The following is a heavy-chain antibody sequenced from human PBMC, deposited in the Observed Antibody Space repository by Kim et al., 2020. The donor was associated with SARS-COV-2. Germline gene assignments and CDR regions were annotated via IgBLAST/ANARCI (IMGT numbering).Heavy chain of an antibody. CDR1: GGTFSSYA. CDR3: ATLTYYYDSSGYNGMDV. D-gene: IGHD3-22*01. V-gene: IGHV1-69*13. CDR2: IIPIFGTA. Sequence: SVKVSCKASGGTFSSYAISWVRQAPGQGLEWMGGIIPIFGTANYAQKFQGRVTITADESTSTAYMELSSLRSEDTAVYYCATLTYYYDSSGYNGMDVWGQGTTVTVSS. J-gene: IGHJ6*02.